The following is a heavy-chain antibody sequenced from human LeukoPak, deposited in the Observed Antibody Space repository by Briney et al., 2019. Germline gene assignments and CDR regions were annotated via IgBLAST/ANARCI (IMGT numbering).Heavy chain of an antibody. CDR1: GYTFTGYY. D-gene: IGHD3-22*01. Sequence: ASVKVSCKASGYTFTGYYMHWVRQAPGRGLEWMGWINPNTGGTNYAQKFQGRVTMTRDTSISTAYMELSRLRSDDTAVYYCARELNYDSSGYYFDYWGQGTLVTVSS. V-gene: IGHV1-2*02. CDR2: INPNTGGT. CDR3: ARELNYDSSGYYFDY. J-gene: IGHJ4*02.